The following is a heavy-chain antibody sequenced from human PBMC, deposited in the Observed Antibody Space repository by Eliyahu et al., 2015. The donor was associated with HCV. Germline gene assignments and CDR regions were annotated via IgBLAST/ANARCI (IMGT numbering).Heavy chain of an antibody. V-gene: IGHV3-33*01. CDR2: IWFDGRNK. CDR3: ARASYYDSSGYYRTYYFDY. Sequence: QVQLVESGGGVVQPGRSLRLSCAASGLIFSNYGMHWVRQAPGKGLEGVAVIWFDGRNKYYADSVKGRFTISRDNSKNTLFLQLDSLRAEDTAVYYCARASYYDSSGYYRTYYFDYWGQGTLVTVSS. D-gene: IGHD3-22*01. J-gene: IGHJ4*02. CDR1: GLIFSNYG.